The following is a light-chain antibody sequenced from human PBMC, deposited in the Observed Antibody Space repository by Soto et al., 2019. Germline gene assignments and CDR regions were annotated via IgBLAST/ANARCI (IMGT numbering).Light chain of an antibody. J-gene: IGLJ2*01. CDR3: CSYAGSYTLV. V-gene: IGLV2-11*01. Sequence: SALTQPRSVSGSPGQSVTISCTGTSSDVGAYNYVSWYQQYPGKAPKLMIFDVSKRPSGVPDRFSASKSGNTASLTISGLQAEDEADYYCCSYAGSYTLVLGGGTQLTVL. CDR1: SSDVGAYNY. CDR2: DVS.